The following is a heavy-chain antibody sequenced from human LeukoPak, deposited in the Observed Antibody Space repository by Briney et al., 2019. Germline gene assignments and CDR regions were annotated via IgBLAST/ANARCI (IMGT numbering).Heavy chain of an antibody. CDR3: ARDGRLEGCGGDCYPDY. CDR1: GGSISSGSYY. V-gene: IGHV4-61*02. D-gene: IGHD2-21*01. CDR2: IYTSGST. Sequence: SETLSLTCTVSGGSISSGSYYWSWIRQPAGKGLEWIGRIYTSGSTNYNPSLKSRVTISVDTSKNQFSLKLSSVTAADTAVYYCARDGRLEGCGGDCYPDYWGQGTLVTVSS. J-gene: IGHJ4*02.